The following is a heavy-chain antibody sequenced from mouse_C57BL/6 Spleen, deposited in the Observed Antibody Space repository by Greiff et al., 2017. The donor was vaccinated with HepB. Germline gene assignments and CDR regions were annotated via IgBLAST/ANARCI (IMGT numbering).Heavy chain of an antibody. CDR3: AFITTVVGDYFDY. V-gene: IGHV1-50*01. CDR1: GYTFTSYW. Sequence: VQLQQPGAELVKPGASVKLSCKASGYTFTSYWMQWVKQRPGQGLEWIGEIDPSDSYTNYNQKFKGKATLTVDTSSSTAYMQLSSLTSEDSAVYYCAFITTVVGDYFDYWGQGTTLTVSS. J-gene: IGHJ2*01. D-gene: IGHD1-1*01. CDR2: IDPSDSYT.